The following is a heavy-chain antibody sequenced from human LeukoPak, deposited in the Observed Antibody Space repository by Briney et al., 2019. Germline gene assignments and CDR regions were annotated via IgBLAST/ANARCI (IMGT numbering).Heavy chain of an antibody. CDR2: ISYDGSNK. J-gene: IGHJ6*02. CDR3: AKGWASIVVVVAATRSYGMDV. Sequence: GGSLRLSCAASGFTFSSYGMHWVRQAPGKGLEWVAVISYDGSNKYYADSVKGRFTISRDNSKNTLYLQKNSLRAEDTAVYYCAKGWASIVVVVAATRSYGMDVWGQGTTVTVSS. V-gene: IGHV3-30*18. CDR1: GFTFSSYG. D-gene: IGHD2-15*01.